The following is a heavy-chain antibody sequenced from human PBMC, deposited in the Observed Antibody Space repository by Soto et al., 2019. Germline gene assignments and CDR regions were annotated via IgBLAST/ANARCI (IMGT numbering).Heavy chain of an antibody. V-gene: IGHV1-69*01. CDR1: GGTFSSYA. J-gene: IGHJ6*02. CDR2: FIPMFNRP. CDR3: ARGQFHHVSNYYYALDV. Sequence: QVQLVQSGAEVKNPGSSVKVSCKASGGTFSSYAISWVRQAPGQGLEWMGGFIPMFNRPHSARKFQGRVTITADESTSTAYMDLSSLGSEDTAVYYCARGQFHHVSNYYYALDVWGQGTTVTVSS.